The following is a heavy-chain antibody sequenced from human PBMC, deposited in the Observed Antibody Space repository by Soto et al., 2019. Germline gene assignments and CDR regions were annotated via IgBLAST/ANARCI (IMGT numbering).Heavy chain of an antibody. CDR1: GFTFSSYS. J-gene: IGHJ5*02. D-gene: IGHD2-2*01. CDR2: ISSSSSYI. Sequence: GGPLRLSCAASGFTFSSYSMNWVRQAPGKGLEWVSSISSSSSYIYYADSVKGRFTISRDNAKNSLYLQMNSLRAEDTAVYYCARAQLPSHAVYWFDPWGQGTLVTVSS. V-gene: IGHV3-21*01. CDR3: ARAQLPSHAVYWFDP.